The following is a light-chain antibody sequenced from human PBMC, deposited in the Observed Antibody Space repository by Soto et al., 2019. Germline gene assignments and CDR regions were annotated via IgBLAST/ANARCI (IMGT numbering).Light chain of an antibody. CDR2: SAS. V-gene: IGKV1-39*01. CDR3: QQSYSTLSFS. Sequence: DIQMTQSPSSLSASVGDRVTITCRASQSISTHLNWHQQKPGKAPKLLIYSASNLQSGAPARFSGSGSGTDFTLTISSLQPEDFATYYCQQSYSTLSFSFGPGTRVEIK. CDR1: QSISTH. J-gene: IGKJ3*01.